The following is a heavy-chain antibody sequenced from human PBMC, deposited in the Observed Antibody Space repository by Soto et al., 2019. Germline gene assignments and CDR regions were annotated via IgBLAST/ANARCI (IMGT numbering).Heavy chain of an antibody. Sequence: PGGSLRLSCAASGFTFSSYAMHWVRQAPGKGLEWVAVISYDGSNKYYADSVKGRFTISRDNSKNTLYLQMNSLRAEDTAVYHCARDLRIDWVRYCSGGSCYSGWFDPWGQGTLVTVSS. V-gene: IGHV3-30-3*01. J-gene: IGHJ5*02. D-gene: IGHD2-15*01. CDR2: ISYDGSNK. CDR3: ARDLRIDWVRYCSGGSCYSGWFDP. CDR1: GFTFSSYA.